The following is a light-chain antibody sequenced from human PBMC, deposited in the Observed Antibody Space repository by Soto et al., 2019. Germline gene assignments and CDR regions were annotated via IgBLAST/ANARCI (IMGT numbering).Light chain of an antibody. CDR3: QQYHNLPPIT. J-gene: IGKJ5*01. Sequence: DLQMTQSPSSLSASVGDRVTITCQASQDISKFLNWYQQKPGKAPKLLIYDASNLETGVPSRFSGSGSGTDFTFTITSLQPEDIATYYCQQYHNLPPITFGQGTRLEIK. CDR2: DAS. CDR1: QDISKF. V-gene: IGKV1-33*01.